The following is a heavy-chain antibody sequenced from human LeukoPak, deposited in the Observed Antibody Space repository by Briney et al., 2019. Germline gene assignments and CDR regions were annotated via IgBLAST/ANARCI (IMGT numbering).Heavy chain of an antibody. D-gene: IGHD3-3*01. Sequence: SVKVSCKASGGTFSSYAISWVRQAPGQGLEWMGGIIPIFGTANYAQKFRGRVTITTDESTSTAYMELSSLRSEDTAVYYCARGGRDFWSGYTNANWFDPWGQGTLVTVSS. CDR3: ARGGRDFWSGYTNANWFDP. J-gene: IGHJ5*02. CDR1: GGTFSSYA. V-gene: IGHV1-69*05. CDR2: IIPIFGTA.